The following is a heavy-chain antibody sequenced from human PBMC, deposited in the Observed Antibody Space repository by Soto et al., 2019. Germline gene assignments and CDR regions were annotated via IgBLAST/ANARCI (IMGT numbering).Heavy chain of an antibody. CDR3: AKLSASGWYVPRTRNENYFDY. Sequence: GGSLRLSCAASGFTFSSYGMHWVRQAPGKGLEWVAVISYDGSNKYYADSVKGRFTISRDNSKNTLYLQMNSLRAEDTAVYYCAKLSASGWYVPRTRNENYFDYWGQGTLVTVSS. D-gene: IGHD6-19*01. J-gene: IGHJ4*02. CDR2: ISYDGSNK. V-gene: IGHV3-30*18. CDR1: GFTFSSYG.